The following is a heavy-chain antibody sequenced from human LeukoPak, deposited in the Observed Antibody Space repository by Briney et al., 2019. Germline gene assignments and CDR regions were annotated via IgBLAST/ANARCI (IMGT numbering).Heavy chain of an antibody. J-gene: IGHJ5*02. V-gene: IGHV4-59*08. Sequence: SETLSLTCTVSGASVNYYYWSWIRQPPGKGLEWIGYISHSGTTNYDPSLKSRLSISLVTSNNQFSLRLSSVTAADTAVYYCARHAYSYTPWFAPWGQGTLVTVSS. CDR1: GASVNYYY. CDR2: ISHSGTT. D-gene: IGHD5-18*01. CDR3: ARHAYSYTPWFAP.